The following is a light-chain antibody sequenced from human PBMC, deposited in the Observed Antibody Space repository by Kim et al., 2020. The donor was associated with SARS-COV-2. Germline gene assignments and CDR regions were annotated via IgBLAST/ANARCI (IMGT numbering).Light chain of an antibody. CDR3: AAWDDSLNGYV. Sequence: QSVLTQPPSASGTPGQRVTISCSGSSSNIGSNTVNCYQQLPGTAPKLLIYSNNQRLSGVPDRFSGSKSGTSASLAISGLQSEDEADYYCAAWDDSLNGYVFGTGTKVTVL. CDR1: SSNIGSNT. CDR2: SNN. J-gene: IGLJ1*01. V-gene: IGLV1-44*01.